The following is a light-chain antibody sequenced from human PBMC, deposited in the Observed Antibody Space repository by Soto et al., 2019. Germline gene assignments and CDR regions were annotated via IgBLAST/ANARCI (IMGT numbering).Light chain of an antibody. CDR3: KSYTTGSTYV. CDR2: DVS. J-gene: IGLJ1*01. CDR1: SSDVGAYNY. V-gene: IGLV2-14*01. Sequence: QPVLAQPASVSGSPGQSIAISCTGISSDVGAYNYVSWYQQHPGKAPKLIIFDVSNRPSGVSNRFSGSKSGDTASLTISGLQAEDEADYFCKSYTTGSTYVFGTGTKLTVL.